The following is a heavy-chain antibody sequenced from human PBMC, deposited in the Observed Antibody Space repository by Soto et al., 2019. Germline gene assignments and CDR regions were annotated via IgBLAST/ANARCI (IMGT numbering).Heavy chain of an antibody. D-gene: IGHD1-1*01. Sequence: LSLTCTVSGGSISSGDYYWSWIRQPPGKGLEWIGYIYYSGSTYYNPSLKSRVTISVDTSKNQFSLKLSSVTAADTAVYYCAREGVELSGGYYYYGMDVWGQGTTVTVSS. CDR3: AREGVELSGGYYYYGMDV. J-gene: IGHJ6*02. CDR2: IYYSGST. V-gene: IGHV4-30-4*01. CDR1: GGSISSGDYY.